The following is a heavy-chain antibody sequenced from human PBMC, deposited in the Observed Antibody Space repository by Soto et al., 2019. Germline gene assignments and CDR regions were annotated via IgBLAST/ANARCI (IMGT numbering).Heavy chain of an antibody. J-gene: IGHJ4*02. CDR1: GGTFSSYR. Sequence: ASVKVSCKASGGTFSSYRINWVRQAPGQGLEWVGGIVPIYRTADYAQKFQGRVTITADESARTSYMELRSLKSQDTAVYYCVRDSGAKLSSSWGQGTLVAASS. D-gene: IGHD6-13*01. V-gene: IGHV1-69*13. CDR3: VRDSGAKLSSS. CDR2: IVPIYRTA.